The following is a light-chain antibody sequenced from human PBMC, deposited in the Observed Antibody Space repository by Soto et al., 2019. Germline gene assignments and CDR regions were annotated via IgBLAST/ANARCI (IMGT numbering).Light chain of an antibody. Sequence: QSVRTQSPSASASLGASVKLTCTLSSGHSSYAIAWHQQQPEKGPRYLMNLNSDGSHNKGDGIPERFSGSSSGAERYLIISSLQSEDQADYYCQTWGTGIVVFGGGTKVTVL. CDR2: LNSDGSH. CDR1: SGHSSYA. J-gene: IGLJ3*02. V-gene: IGLV4-69*01. CDR3: QTWGTGIVV.